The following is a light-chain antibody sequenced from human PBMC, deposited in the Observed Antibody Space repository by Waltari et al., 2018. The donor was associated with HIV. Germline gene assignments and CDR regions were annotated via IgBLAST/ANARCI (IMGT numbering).Light chain of an antibody. CDR2: GTS. V-gene: IGKV3-20*01. CDR3: QQYGSSSWT. J-gene: IGKJ1*01. Sequence: VLTQSPGTLSLSPGERATLSCRASQSVSSSYLAWYQQKPGQAPRLLIYGTSSRVIGIPDRFSGSGSGTDFTLTISRLEPEDFAVYYCQQYGSSSWTFGQGTKVEIK. CDR1: QSVSSSY.